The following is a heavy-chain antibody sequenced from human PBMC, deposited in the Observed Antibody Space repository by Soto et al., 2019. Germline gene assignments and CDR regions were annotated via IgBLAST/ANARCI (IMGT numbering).Heavy chain of an antibody. CDR1: GFTFDDYA. Sequence: PGGSLRLSCAASGFTFDDYAMHWVRQAPGKGLEWVSGISWNSDNIVYADSVKGRFTISRDNAKNSPYLQMNSLRAEDTALYYCAKDLYSNYGDAFDIWGQGTMVTVSS. D-gene: IGHD4-4*01. CDR2: ISWNSDNI. J-gene: IGHJ3*02. CDR3: AKDLYSNYGDAFDI. V-gene: IGHV3-9*01.